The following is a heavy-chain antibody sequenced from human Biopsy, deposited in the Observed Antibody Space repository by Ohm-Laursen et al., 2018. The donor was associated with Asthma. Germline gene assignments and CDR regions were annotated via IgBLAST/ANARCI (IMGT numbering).Heavy chain of an antibody. CDR1: YGSIPSGGYY. J-gene: IGHJ4*02. Sequence: TLSLTCTVSYGSIPSGGYYWTWIRQHPGTGLAWLGFLYYSGSTYYNPSLKSRVSISIDPSKNQFPLKLSPVTAADTAVYYRARAQDYYDSRGYYRSFDYWGQGTLVTVSS. V-gene: IGHV4-31*03. D-gene: IGHD3-22*01. CDR2: LYYSGST. CDR3: ARAQDYYDSRGYYRSFDY.